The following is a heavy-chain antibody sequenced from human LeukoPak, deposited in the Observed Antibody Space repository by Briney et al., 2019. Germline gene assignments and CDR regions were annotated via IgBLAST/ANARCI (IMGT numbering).Heavy chain of an antibody. CDR1: GGSVSSGGYY. Sequence: SETLSLTCTVSGGSVSSGGYYWSWIRQPPGKGLEWIGYIYYSGSTNYNPSLKSRVTISVDTSKNQFSLKLSSVTAADTAVYYCARRYVRSAFDYWGQGTLVTVSS. CDR2: IYYSGST. V-gene: IGHV4-61*08. CDR3: ARRYVRSAFDY. D-gene: IGHD2-15*01. J-gene: IGHJ4*02.